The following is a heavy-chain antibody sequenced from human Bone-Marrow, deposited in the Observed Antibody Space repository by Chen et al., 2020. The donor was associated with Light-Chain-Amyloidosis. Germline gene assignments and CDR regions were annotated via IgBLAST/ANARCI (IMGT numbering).Heavy chain of an antibody. CDR2: VNNEGGST. V-gene: IGHV3-74*03. J-gene: IGHJ4*02. CDR3: ARGKNSFDN. Sequence: EVQLVESGGGLVHPGGSLRLSCAASGFTFSRYWMHWVRQAPGKGLEWVSRVNNEGGSTTYGDPVRGRFTISRDNARNTVYLQMNSLRVEDTAVYYCARGKNSFDNWGQGTLVTVSS. CDR1: GFTFSRYW.